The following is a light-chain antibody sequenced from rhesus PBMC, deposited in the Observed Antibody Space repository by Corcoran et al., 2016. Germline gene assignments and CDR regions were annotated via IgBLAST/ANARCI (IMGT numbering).Light chain of an antibody. J-gene: IGKJ2*01. CDR3: QQYYRTPYS. CDR1: QSLLYSSNNKNY. V-gene: IGKV4-1*01. Sequence: DIVMTQSPDSLAVSLGERVTINCKSSQSLLYSSNNKNYLAWNQQKPEQAPKLLIYWASIRETGVPNPLSGSGAGTDLNLTINGLQAEDRAVYYSQQYYRTPYSVGQGTKVEIK. CDR2: WAS.